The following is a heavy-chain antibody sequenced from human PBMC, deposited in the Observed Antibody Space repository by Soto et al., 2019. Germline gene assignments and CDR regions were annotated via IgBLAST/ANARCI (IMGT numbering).Heavy chain of an antibody. CDR3: EREDSGSYQARFAY. V-gene: IGHV1-69*08. CDR1: GGTFSSYT. CDR2: IIPILGIA. J-gene: IGHJ4*02. D-gene: IGHD1-26*01. Sequence: QVQLVQSGAEVKKPGSSVKVSCKASGGTFSSYTISWVRQAPGQGLEWMGRIIPILGIANYAQKFQGRVTITADKSPSTDYRELSRLRSEHTAVYYCEREDSGSYQARFAYWGQGTLVTVSS.